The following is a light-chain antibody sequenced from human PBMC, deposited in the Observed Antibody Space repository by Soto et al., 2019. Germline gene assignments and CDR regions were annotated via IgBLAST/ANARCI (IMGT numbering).Light chain of an antibody. V-gene: IGLV2-11*01. CDR2: DAR. J-gene: IGLJ1*01. Sequence: QSALTQPRSVSESPGQSVTISCTGARSDVGGYDYVSWYQQHPGKDPKLIIYDARERPSGVPHRFSGSKSGNTASLTISGLQAEDDADYYCGSYAGSYTYVVGTGTKLTFL. CDR1: RSDVGGYDY. CDR3: GSYAGSYTYV.